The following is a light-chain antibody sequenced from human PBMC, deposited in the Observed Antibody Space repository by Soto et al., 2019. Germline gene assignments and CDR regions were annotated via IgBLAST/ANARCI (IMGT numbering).Light chain of an antibody. V-gene: IGKV1-39*01. CDR2: AAF. Sequence: IQLTQSPSSLSASVGDRVTITCRASQGIRSHLGWYQQKPGKAPKLLIFAAFSLQSGVPSRFSGSASGTDFTLTISSLQPEDFATYYCHQSYSTPLTFGGGTKVDIK. J-gene: IGKJ4*01. CDR3: HQSYSTPLT. CDR1: QGIRSH.